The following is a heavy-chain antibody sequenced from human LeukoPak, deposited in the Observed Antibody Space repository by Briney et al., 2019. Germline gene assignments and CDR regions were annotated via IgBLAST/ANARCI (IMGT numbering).Heavy chain of an antibody. J-gene: IGHJ5*02. D-gene: IGHD3-10*01. V-gene: IGHV4-39*01. CDR1: GGSISSSSYY. CDR3: VRHGAPLWFGELTNWFDP. Sequence: PSETLSLTCTVSGGSISSSSYYWGWIRQPPGKGLEWIGSIYYSGSTYYNPSLKSRVTISVDTSKNQFSLKLSSVTAADTAVYYCVRHGAPLWFGELTNWFDPWGQGTLVTVSS. CDR2: IYYSGST.